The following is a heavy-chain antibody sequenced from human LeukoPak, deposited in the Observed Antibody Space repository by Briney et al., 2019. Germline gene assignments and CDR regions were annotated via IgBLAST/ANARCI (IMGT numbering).Heavy chain of an antibody. J-gene: IGHJ6*02. CDR3: ANYCSGGSCSTSYYYYGMDV. CDR1: RFTFSSYA. CDR2: ISGSGGST. V-gene: IGHV3-23*01. D-gene: IGHD2-15*01. Sequence: PGGSLRLSCAASRFTFSSYAMSWVRQGPGKGLEWVSAISGSGGSTYYADSVKGRFTISRDNSKNTLYLQMNSLRAEDTAVYYCANYCSGGSCSTSYYYYGMDVWGQGTTVTVSS.